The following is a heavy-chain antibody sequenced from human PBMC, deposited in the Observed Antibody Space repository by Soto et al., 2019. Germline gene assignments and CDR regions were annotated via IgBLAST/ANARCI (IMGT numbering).Heavy chain of an antibody. V-gene: IGHV4-59*01. J-gene: IGHJ3*02. D-gene: IGHD6-13*01. CDR1: GGSISSSY. CDR3: ARGIYSSSYLDI. Sequence: QVQLQESGPGLVKPSETLSLTCTVSGGSISSSYWSWIRQPPGQGLEWIGYLYYSGSTNYNPSLKSRVTMSVDTSKNQFALRLSSVTAADTAVYYCARGIYSSSYLDIWGQGTMVTVSS. CDR2: LYYSGST.